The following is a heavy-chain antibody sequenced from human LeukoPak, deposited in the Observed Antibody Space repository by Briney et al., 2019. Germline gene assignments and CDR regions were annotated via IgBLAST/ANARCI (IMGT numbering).Heavy chain of an antibody. Sequence: SGGSLRLSCAASGFTFSSYGMSWVRQAPGKGLEWVSAISGSGGSTYYADSVKGRFTISRDNSKSTLYLQMNSLRAEDTAVYYCAKFLWFGELLFCPLEFWGQGTLVTVSS. CDR2: ISGSGGST. J-gene: IGHJ4*02. V-gene: IGHV3-23*01. CDR3: AKFLWFGELLFCPLEF. CDR1: GFTFSSYG. D-gene: IGHD3-10*01.